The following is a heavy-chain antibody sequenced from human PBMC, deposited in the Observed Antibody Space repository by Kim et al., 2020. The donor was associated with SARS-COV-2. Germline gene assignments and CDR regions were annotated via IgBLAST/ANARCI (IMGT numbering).Heavy chain of an antibody. V-gene: IGHV4-59*13. D-gene: IGHD1-26*01. J-gene: IGHJ6*02. Sequence: SETLSLTCSVSAGSIRTYYWSWIRNAPEHGMDWIGYVYYSEKTNSNPTLCSRVTISMDLSNNQIYLNLTSVTAAAADIYYCSCGAGNWTHHGLGVWC. CDR3: SCGAGNWTHHGLGV. CDR2: VYYSEKT. CDR1: AGSIRTYY.